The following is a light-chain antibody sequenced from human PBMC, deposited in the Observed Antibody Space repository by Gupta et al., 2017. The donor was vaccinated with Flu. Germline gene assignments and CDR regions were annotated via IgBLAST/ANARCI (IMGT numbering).Light chain of an antibody. J-gene: IGKJ4*01. CDR1: HDIRSD. CDR2: GAA. Sequence: AIQMTQSPSSLSASVGDSVTITCRASHDIRSDLGWYQQKPGKAPKLLIYGAANLHSGVPSRFSGSGSGTHFTLTISSLQPEDFVTYYCLQEDNYPRTFGGGTKVEIK. CDR3: LQEDNYPRT. V-gene: IGKV1-6*01.